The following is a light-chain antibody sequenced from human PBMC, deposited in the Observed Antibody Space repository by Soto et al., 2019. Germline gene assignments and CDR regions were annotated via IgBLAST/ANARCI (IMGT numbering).Light chain of an antibody. J-gene: IGLJ1*01. CDR1: TSDVGGYNY. V-gene: IGLV2-14*01. Sequence: QSAVTQPASVSGSPGQSITISCTGTTSDVGGYNYVSWYQQHPGKAPKLMIYEVSNRPSGVSNRFSGSKSGNTASLTISGLHAEDEAAYYCFSYTTSSAPYVFGTGTKLTVL. CDR3: FSYTTSSAPYV. CDR2: EVS.